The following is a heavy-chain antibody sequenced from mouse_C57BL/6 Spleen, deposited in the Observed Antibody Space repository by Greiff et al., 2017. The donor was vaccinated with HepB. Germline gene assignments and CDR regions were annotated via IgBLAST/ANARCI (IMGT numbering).Heavy chain of an antibody. CDR2: ISSGGDYI. Sequence: EVKVVESGAGLVKPGGSLKLSCAASGFTFSSYAMSWVRQTPEKRLEWVAYISSGGDYIYYADTVKGRFTISRDNARNTLYLQMSSLKSEDTAMYYCTRGTTVVATDAMDYWGQGTSVTVSS. CDR3: TRGTTVVATDAMDY. J-gene: IGHJ4*01. V-gene: IGHV5-9-1*02. CDR1: GFTFSSYA. D-gene: IGHD1-1*01.